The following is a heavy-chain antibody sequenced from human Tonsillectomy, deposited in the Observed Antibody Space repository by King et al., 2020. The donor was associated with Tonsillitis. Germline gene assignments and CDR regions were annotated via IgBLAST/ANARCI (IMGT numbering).Heavy chain of an antibody. CDR3: ARLPTGGYYYMDA. V-gene: IGHV5-51*01. CDR1: GYSFSTYW. J-gene: IGHJ6*03. D-gene: IGHD3-16*01. Sequence: QLVQSGAEVKKPGDSLKISCKSSGYSFSTYWIAWVRQMPGKGLEWVGVIYPGDSDTRYSPSFQGRVTIPADKSISTAYLQWSSLKASDSAMYYCARLPTGGYYYMDAWGKGTAVTVSS. CDR2: IYPGDSDT.